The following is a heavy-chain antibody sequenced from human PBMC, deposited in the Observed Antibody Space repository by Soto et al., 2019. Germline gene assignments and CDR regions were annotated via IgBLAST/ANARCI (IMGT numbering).Heavy chain of an antibody. Sequence: QLQLQESGSGLVKPSQTLSLTCAVSGGSISSGGYSWRWIRQPPGQGLEWIGYIYHSGSTYYNPSLKSRVTISVDRSQNQFSLTLSSVTAADTAVYYCARGQVVAAQHWGQGTLVTVSS. J-gene: IGHJ4*02. CDR3: ARGQVVAAQH. CDR2: IYHSGST. V-gene: IGHV4-30-2*01. D-gene: IGHD2-15*01. CDR1: GGSISSGGYS.